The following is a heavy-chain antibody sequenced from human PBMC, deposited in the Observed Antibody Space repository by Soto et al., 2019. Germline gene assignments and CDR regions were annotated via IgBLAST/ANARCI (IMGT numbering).Heavy chain of an antibody. J-gene: IGHJ4*02. Sequence: ASVKVSCKASGYTSTNYAVHWVRQAPGQRLEWMGWINAGNGNTKYSKKFQGRVTMTRDTSASTAYMELSRLTSEDTAVYYCARPQGGDYGDYYFDFWGPGTLVTVSS. CDR1: GYTSTNYA. CDR2: INAGNGNT. D-gene: IGHD4-17*01. V-gene: IGHV1-3*01. CDR3: ARPQGGDYGDYYFDF.